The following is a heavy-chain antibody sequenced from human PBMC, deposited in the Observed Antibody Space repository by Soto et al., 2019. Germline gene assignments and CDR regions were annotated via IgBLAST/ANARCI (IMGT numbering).Heavy chain of an antibody. CDR2: ISSSSSYI. CDR1: GFTFSSYS. Sequence: EVQLVESGGGLVKPGGSLRLSCAASGFTFSSYSMNWVRQAPGKGLEWVSSISSSSSYIYYADSVKGRFTISRDNAKNSLYLQMNSLRAEDTAVYYCARGVSYYYDSSGYYEYFDYWGQGTLVTVSS. J-gene: IGHJ4*02. D-gene: IGHD3-22*01. V-gene: IGHV3-21*01. CDR3: ARGVSYYYDSSGYYEYFDY.